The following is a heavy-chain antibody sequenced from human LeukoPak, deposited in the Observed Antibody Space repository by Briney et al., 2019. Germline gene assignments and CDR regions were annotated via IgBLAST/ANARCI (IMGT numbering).Heavy chain of an antibody. CDR3: ARGYSGTFDY. V-gene: IGHV1-69*05. J-gene: IGHJ4*02. Sequence: GAPVKVSCKASGGTFSSYAISWVRQAPGQGLEWMGGIIPIFGTANYAQKFQGRVTITTDESTSTAYMELSSLRSEDTAVYYCARGYSGTFDYWGQGTLVTVSS. D-gene: IGHD1-26*01. CDR2: IIPIFGTA. CDR1: GGTFSSYA.